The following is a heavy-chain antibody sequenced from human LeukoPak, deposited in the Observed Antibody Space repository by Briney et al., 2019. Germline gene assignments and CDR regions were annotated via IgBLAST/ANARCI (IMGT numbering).Heavy chain of an antibody. D-gene: IGHD3-22*01. Sequence: GGSLRLSCAASGFTFSNYWMSWVRQASGKGLEWVANIKQDGSEKYYVDSVKGRFTISRDNAKNSLYLQMNSLRAEDTAVYYCARDLMGRISMSPVFDIWGQGTMVTVSS. V-gene: IGHV3-7*01. CDR1: GFTFSNYW. CDR2: IKQDGSEK. CDR3: ARDLMGRISMSPVFDI. J-gene: IGHJ3*02.